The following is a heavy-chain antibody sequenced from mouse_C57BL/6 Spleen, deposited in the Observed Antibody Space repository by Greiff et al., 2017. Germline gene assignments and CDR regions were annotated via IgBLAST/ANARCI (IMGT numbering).Heavy chain of an antibody. CDR2: IYPGDGDT. CDR1: GYAFSSSW. J-gene: IGHJ4*01. CDR3: ASYYSNYEDAMDY. V-gene: IGHV1-82*01. D-gene: IGHD2-5*01. Sequence: VKLQESGPELVKPGASVKISCKASGYAFSSSWMNWVKQRPGKGLEWIGRIYPGDGDTNYNGKFKGKATLTADKSSSTAYMQLSSLTSEDSAVYFCASYYSNYEDAMDYWGQGTSVTVSS.